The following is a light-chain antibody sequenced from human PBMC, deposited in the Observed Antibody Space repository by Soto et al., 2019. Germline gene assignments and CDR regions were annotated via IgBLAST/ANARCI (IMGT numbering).Light chain of an antibody. CDR2: DTD. V-gene: IGLV7-46*01. CDR3: SLSYSGGRI. J-gene: IGLJ2*01. Sequence: QAVVTQEPSLTVSPGGTVTLTCGSSTETGTSGHYPYWFQQKPAQAPRTLIHDTDNKQSWTPARFSGSLLGGKAALTLSGEQPEDEAEYYCSLSYSGGRIFGGGTKVTVL. CDR1: TETGTSGHY.